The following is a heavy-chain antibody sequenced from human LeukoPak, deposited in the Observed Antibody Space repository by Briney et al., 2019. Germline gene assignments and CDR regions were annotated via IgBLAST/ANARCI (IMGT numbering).Heavy chain of an antibody. J-gene: IGHJ3*02. CDR3: ARGYYRYAFDI. Sequence: SETLSLTCTVSGGAISSHYLTWIRQPPPKGLEWIGYIYYRGSTNYNPSLKSRVTISVDTSKDQFSLKLSSVTAADTAVYYCARGYYRYAFDIWGQGTMVTVSS. CDR2: IYYRGST. CDR1: GGAISSHY. V-gene: IGHV4-59*11. D-gene: IGHD3-10*01.